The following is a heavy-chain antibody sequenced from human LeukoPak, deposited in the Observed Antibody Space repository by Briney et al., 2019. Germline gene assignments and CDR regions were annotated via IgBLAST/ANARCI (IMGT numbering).Heavy chain of an antibody. CDR1: GGSISSSSYY. CDR3: ARQAGRWLQFFTFDY. V-gene: IGHV4-39*01. Sequence: SETLSLTCTVSGGSISSSSYYWGWIRQPPGKGLEWIGSIYYSGSTYYNPSLKSRVTISVDTSKNQFSLKLSSVTAADTAVYYCARQAGRWLQFFTFDYWGQGTLVTVSS. CDR2: IYYSGST. D-gene: IGHD5-12*01. J-gene: IGHJ4*02.